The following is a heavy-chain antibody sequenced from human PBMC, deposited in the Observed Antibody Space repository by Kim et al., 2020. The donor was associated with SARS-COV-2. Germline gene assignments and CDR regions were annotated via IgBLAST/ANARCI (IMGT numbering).Heavy chain of an antibody. CDR2: IISKAYSYAT. CDR3: ASDSGTTIVFCYAFD. Sequence: GGSLRLSCAASGFTFSGSAMHWVRQASGKGLEWVARIISKAYSYATAYAASVQGTVTISRDDSKNTAYLQMSRLETTDTAVYYCASDSGTTIVFCYAFD. J-gene: IGHJ3*02. D-gene: IGHD1-1*01. V-gene: IGHV3-73*01. CDR1: GFTFSGSA.